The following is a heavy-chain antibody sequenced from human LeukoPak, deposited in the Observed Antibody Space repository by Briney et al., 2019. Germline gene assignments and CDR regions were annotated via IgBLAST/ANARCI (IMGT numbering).Heavy chain of an antibody. CDR3: ARKGDIVVVPAAKQTPGAAFDI. D-gene: IGHD2-2*01. CDR2: INHSGST. Sequence: SETLSLTCAVYGGSFSGYYWSWIRQPPGKGLEWIGEINHSGSTNYNPPLKSRVTISVDTSKNQFSLKLSSVTAADTAVYYCARKGDIVVVPAAKQTPGAAFDIWGQGTMVTVSS. J-gene: IGHJ3*02. CDR1: GGSFSGYY. V-gene: IGHV4-34*01.